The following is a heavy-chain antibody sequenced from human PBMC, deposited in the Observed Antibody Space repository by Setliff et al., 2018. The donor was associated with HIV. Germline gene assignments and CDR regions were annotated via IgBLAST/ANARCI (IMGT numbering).Heavy chain of an antibody. J-gene: IGHJ4*02. V-gene: IGHV1-24*01. D-gene: IGHD1-26*01. Sequence: ASVKVSCKVSGYTLSKLSMHWVRQAPEKGLEWMGGFDPELGETLFAQKFRGRLTMTEDTSTDTAYMELTSLRSDDTATYYCAIDNRGGVGTPYYFDYWGQGTLVTVSS. CDR3: AIDNRGGVGTPYYFDY. CDR1: GYTLSKLS. CDR2: FDPELGET.